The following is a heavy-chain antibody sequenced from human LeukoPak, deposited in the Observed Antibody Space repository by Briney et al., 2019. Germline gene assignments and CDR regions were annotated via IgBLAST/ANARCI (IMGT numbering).Heavy chain of an antibody. J-gene: IGHJ4*02. CDR3: ARERYNYGLDY. Sequence: PGGSLRLSCAASGFTFSSYAMSWVRQAPGKGLEWVSAISGSGGGTYYADSVKGRFTISRDNSKNTLYLQMNSLRTEDTALYYCARERYNYGLDYWGQGTLVTVSS. CDR1: GFTFSSYA. V-gene: IGHV3-23*01. D-gene: IGHD5-18*01. CDR2: ISGSGGGT.